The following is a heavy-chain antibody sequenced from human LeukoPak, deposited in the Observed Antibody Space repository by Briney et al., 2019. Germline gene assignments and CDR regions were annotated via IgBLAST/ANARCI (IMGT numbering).Heavy chain of an antibody. J-gene: IGHJ4*02. V-gene: IGHV4-59*01. D-gene: IGHD3-22*01. CDR2: IYYSGST. Sequence: SETLSLTCSVSGGSISSYYWSWIRQPPGKGLEWIGYIYYSGSTNYNPSLKSRVTISVDTTKNQFSLNLSSVTAADTAGYYCPKPTYYYDSMGDYWGKEPLVTVSS. CDR3: PKPTYYYDSMGDY. CDR1: GGSISSYY.